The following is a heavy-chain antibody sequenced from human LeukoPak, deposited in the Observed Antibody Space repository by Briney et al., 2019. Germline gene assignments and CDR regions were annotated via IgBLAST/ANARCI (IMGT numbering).Heavy chain of an antibody. D-gene: IGHD6-6*01. J-gene: IGHJ5*02. Sequence: GGSLRLSCTASGFTFGDYAMSWVRQAPGKGLEWVGFIRSKAYGGTTEYAASVKGRFTISRDDSKSIAYLQMNSLNTEDTAVYYCTRAQGPSRIAARPGWFDPWGQGTLVTVSS. CDR1: GFTFGDYA. CDR3: TRAQGPSRIAARPGWFDP. CDR2: IRSKAYGGTT. V-gene: IGHV3-49*04.